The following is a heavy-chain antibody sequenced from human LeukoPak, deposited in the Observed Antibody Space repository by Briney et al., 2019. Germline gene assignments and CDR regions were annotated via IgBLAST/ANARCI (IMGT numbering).Heavy chain of an antibody. CDR3: ARIGSRITMVRGVPFDY. V-gene: IGHV1-18*04. Sequence: ASVKVSCKASGYTFTCYGISWVRRAPGQGLEWMGWISAYNGNTNYAQKPQGRVTMTTDTSTSTAYMELRSLRSDDTAVYYCARIGSRITMVRGVPFDYWGQATLVTVSS. J-gene: IGHJ4*02. CDR1: GYTFTCYG. CDR2: ISAYNGNT. D-gene: IGHD3-10*01.